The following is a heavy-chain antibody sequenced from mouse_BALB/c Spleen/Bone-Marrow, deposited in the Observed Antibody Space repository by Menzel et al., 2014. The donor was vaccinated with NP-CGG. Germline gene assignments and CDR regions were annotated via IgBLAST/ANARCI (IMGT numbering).Heavy chain of an antibody. J-gene: IGHJ4*01. V-gene: IGHV1-5*01. CDR2: IYPGNSDT. CDR1: GYTFTSYW. Sequence: EVKLVESGTVLARPGASVKMSCKASGYTFTSYWMHWVKQRPGQGLEWIGAIYPGNSDTSYNQKFKGKAKLTAVTSTSTAYMELSSLTNEDSAVYYCTRYPYYYGSRNYYAMDYWGQGPSVTVSS. CDR3: TRYPYYYGSRNYYAMDY. D-gene: IGHD1-1*01.